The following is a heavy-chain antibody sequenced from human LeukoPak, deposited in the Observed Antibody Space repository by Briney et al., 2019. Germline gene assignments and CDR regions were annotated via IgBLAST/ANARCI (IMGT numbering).Heavy chain of an antibody. CDR3: ARGIRSRRGSSRGNWFDP. CDR2: IIPIYGTA. Sequence: SVKVSCKASGASGDTFNSYDFSWLRQAPGQGLQWMGGIIPIYGTAKYTEKFQGRVTITADGSTSTAYMELSSLRSEDTAVYYCARGIRSRRGSSRGNWFDPWGQGTLVTVSS. D-gene: IGHD6-6*01. J-gene: IGHJ5*02. CDR1: GDTFNSYD. V-gene: IGHV1-69*01.